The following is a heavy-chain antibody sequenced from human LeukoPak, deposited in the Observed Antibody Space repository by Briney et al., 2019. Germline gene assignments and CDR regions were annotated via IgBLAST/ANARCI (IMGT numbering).Heavy chain of an antibody. CDR1: GFTFSSYG. V-gene: IGHV3-21*01. D-gene: IGHD1-1*01. Sequence: PGGSLRLSCAASGFTFSSYGMSWVRQAPGKGLEWVSSISSSSSYIYYADSVKGRFTISRDNAKNSLYLQMNSLRAEDTAVYYCARDGYNWNDLGHMDVWGKGTTVTVSS. CDR3: ARDGYNWNDLGHMDV. CDR2: ISSSSSYI. J-gene: IGHJ6*03.